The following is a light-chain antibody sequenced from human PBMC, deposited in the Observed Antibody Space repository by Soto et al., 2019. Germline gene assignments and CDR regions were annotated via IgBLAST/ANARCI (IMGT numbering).Light chain of an antibody. CDR3: SSYGGSNNFGV. CDR2: EVS. Sequence: QSALTQPPSASGSPGQSVTISCTGTSSDVGGYNYVSWYQQHPGKVPKLMMYEVSKRPSGVPDRFSGSKSGNTASLTVSGLQAEDGAEYYCSSYGGSNNFGVFGTGTKLTVL. CDR1: SSDVGGYNY. J-gene: IGLJ1*01. V-gene: IGLV2-8*01.